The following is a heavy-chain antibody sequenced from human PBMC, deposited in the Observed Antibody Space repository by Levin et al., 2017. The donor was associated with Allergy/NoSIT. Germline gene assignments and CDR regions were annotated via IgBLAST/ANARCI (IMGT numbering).Heavy chain of an antibody. D-gene: IGHD2-2*01. CDR3: ARIAYCSSTSCTRDG. CDR1: GYTFTSYY. CDR2: INPSGGST. V-gene: IGHV1-46*01. J-gene: IGHJ6*02. Sequence: GESLKISCKASGYTFTSYYMHWVRQAPGQGLEWMGIINPSGGSTSYAQKFQGRVTMTRDTSTSTVYMELSSLRSEDTAVYYCARIAYCSSTSCTRDGWGQGTTVTVSS.